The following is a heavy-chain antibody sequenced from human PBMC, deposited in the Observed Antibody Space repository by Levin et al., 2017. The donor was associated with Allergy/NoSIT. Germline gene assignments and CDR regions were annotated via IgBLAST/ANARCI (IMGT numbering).Heavy chain of an antibody. Sequence: GESLKISCAASGFTFSSYAMTWVRQAPGKGLEWVSAISGSGGSTYYAASVKGRFTISRDNSKNTLYLQMKSLRAEDTAVYYCAFPRGGVHPYYFDYWGQGTLVTVSS. D-gene: IGHD3-10*01. J-gene: IGHJ4*02. CDR1: GFTFSSYA. V-gene: IGHV3-23*01. CDR2: ISGSGGST. CDR3: AFPRGGVHPYYFDY.